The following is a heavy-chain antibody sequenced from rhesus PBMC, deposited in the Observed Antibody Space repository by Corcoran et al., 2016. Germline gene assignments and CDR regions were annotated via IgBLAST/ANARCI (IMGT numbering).Heavy chain of an antibody. V-gene: IGHV4-147*01. D-gene: IGHD6-25*01. CDR1: GGSISRYW. Sequence: QVQLQESGPGVVKPSETLSLPCAVSGGSISRYWWGWIRQPPGKGLEWIGQIYGGSGSTSYNPPLKSRVTISSDTSKNQFSLKLSSVTAADTAVYYCANTIAAAGTVGYWGQGVLVTVSS. CDR3: ANTIAAAGTVGY. CDR2: IYGGSGST. J-gene: IGHJ4*01.